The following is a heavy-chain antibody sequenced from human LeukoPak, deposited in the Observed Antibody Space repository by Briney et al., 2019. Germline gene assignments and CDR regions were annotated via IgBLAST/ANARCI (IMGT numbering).Heavy chain of an antibody. Sequence: PGGSLRLSCAASGFTFSNYNMSWVRQAPGKGLEWVSVIYSGGSTYYADSVKGRFTISRDNSKNTLYLQMNSLRAEDTAVYYCARGRPYYYDSSGYYIDYWGQGTLVTVSS. J-gene: IGHJ4*02. V-gene: IGHV3-66*01. CDR1: GFTFSNYN. CDR3: ARGRPYYYDSSGYYIDY. CDR2: IYSGGST. D-gene: IGHD3-22*01.